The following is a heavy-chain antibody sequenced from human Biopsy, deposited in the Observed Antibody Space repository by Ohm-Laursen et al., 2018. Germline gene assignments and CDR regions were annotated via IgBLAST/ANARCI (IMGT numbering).Heavy chain of an antibody. CDR3: ARDVEGFYSYAMDV. Sequence: SLRLSCSAPGFTFSNYAMNWVRQAPGKGLEWVSAITGSGDSGGKTYYADSVKGRFTISRDNAKSSLFLQMNSLRAEDTAVYYCARDVEGFYSYAMDVWGQGTTVTVSS. D-gene: IGHD5-24*01. V-gene: IGHV3-23*01. J-gene: IGHJ6*02. CDR2: ITGSGDSGGKT. CDR1: GFTFSNYA.